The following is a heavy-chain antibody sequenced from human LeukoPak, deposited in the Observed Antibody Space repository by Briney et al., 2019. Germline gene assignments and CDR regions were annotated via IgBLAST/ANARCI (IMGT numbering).Heavy chain of an antibody. CDR1: GGSISSSSYY. CDR3: AREGGSASSEVY. Sequence: SETLSLTCTVSGGSISSSSYYWGWIRQPPGKGLEWIGSIYYSGSTYYNPSLRSRATISPDTSKNQFSLKLSSVTAADTAVYYCAREGGSASSEVYWGQGILVSVSS. CDR2: IYYSGST. D-gene: IGHD1-26*01. V-gene: IGHV4-39*07. J-gene: IGHJ4*02.